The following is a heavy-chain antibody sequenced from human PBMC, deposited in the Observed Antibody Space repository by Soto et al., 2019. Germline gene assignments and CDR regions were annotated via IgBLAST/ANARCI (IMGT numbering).Heavy chain of an antibody. V-gene: IGHV3-64*01. Sequence: EVQLVESGGGLVQPGGSLRLSCAASGFTFSSYAMHWVRQAPGKGLEYVSAISSNGGSTYYANSVKGRFTISRDNSKSTLYLQMGSLRAEDMAVYYCARVATVAAAVGGAFDIWGQGTMVTVSS. D-gene: IGHD6-13*01. CDR1: GFTFSSYA. CDR2: ISSNGGST. J-gene: IGHJ3*02. CDR3: ARVATVAAAVGGAFDI.